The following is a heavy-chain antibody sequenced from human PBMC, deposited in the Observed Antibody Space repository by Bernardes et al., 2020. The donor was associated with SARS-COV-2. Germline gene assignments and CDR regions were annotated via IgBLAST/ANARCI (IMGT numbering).Heavy chain of an antibody. CDR3: ATLGIAVAG. V-gene: IGHV3-9*01. D-gene: IGHD6-19*01. Sequence: GGSLRLSCAASGFTFDDYAMHWVRQAPGKGLEWVSGISWNSGSIGYADSVKGRFTISRDNAKNSLYLQMNSLRAEDTALYYCATLGIAVAGWGQGTLVTVSS. J-gene: IGHJ4*02. CDR2: ISWNSGSI. CDR1: GFTFDDYA.